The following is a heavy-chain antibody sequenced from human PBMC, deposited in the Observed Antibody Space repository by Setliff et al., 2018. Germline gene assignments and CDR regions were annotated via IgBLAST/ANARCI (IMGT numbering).Heavy chain of an antibody. V-gene: IGHV1-58*01. CDR1: GFTFTSSA. D-gene: IGHD1-26*01. CDR2: IVVGSGNT. Sequence: VKVSCKASGFTFTSSAVQWVRQARGQRLEWIGWIVVGSGNTNYAQKFQERVTITRDMSTSTAYTELSSLRSEDTAVYYCAAEGRVGYFDYWGQGTLVTVSS. CDR3: AAEGRVGYFDY. J-gene: IGHJ4*02.